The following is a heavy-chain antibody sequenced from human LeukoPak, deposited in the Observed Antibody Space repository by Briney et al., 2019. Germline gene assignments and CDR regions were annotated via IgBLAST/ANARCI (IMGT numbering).Heavy chain of an antibody. Sequence: SETLSLTCSVSGGSISSYYWSWIRQPPGKGLERIGYIYYSGSTNYNPSLKSRVTISVDTSKNQFSLKLSSVTAADTAVYYCARDQNNWFDPWGQGTLVTVSS. J-gene: IGHJ5*02. V-gene: IGHV4-59*01. CDR1: GGSISSYY. CDR3: ARDQNNWFDP. CDR2: IYYSGST.